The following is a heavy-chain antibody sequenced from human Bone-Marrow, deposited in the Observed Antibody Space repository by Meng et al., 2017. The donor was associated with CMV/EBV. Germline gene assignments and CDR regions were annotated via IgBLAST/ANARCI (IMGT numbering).Heavy chain of an antibody. Sequence: CAAFGFTFGGYAMSWVRQPPGKGLEWVSVISGSGGNIYYADSVKGRFTISRDNSKNTLYLQMNSLGAEDTAVYYCAKDRSTVTTDFQYWGQGTLSPSPQ. CDR3: AKDRSTVTTDFQY. J-gene: IGHJ1*01. CDR1: GFTFGGYA. CDR2: ISGSGGNI. V-gene: IGHV3-23*01. D-gene: IGHD4-17*01.